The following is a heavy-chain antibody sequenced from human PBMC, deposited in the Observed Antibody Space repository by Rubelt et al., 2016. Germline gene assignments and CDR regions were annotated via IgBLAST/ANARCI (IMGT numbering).Heavy chain of an antibody. CDR3: ARKPGGFDY. D-gene: IGHD1-14*01. CDR1: GFTFSSYA. J-gene: IGHJ4*02. CDR2: ISGSGGST. V-gene: IGHV3-23*01. Sequence: EVQLLDSGGGLVQPGGSLTLSCAASGFTFSSYAMSWVRQAPGKGLEWVSAISGSGGSTYYADSVKGRFSISRDNSKNTLYLQMNSLRAEDTAIYYCARKPGGFDYWGQGTLVTVSS.